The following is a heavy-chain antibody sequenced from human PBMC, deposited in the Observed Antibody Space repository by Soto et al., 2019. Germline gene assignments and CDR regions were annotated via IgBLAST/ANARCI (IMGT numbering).Heavy chain of an antibody. CDR3: ASTPVGLEWLPKFDP. J-gene: IGHJ5*02. V-gene: IGHV4-61*01. CDR2: IYYSGST. Sequence: QVQLQESGPGQVKRSETLYLTCTVSGGSVSSGSYYWSWIRQPPGKGLEWIGYIYYSGSTNYNPSLKSRVTISVDTSKNQFSLKLSSVTAADTAVYYCASTPVGLEWLPKFDPWGQGTLVTVSS. D-gene: IGHD3-3*01. CDR1: GGSVSSGSYY.